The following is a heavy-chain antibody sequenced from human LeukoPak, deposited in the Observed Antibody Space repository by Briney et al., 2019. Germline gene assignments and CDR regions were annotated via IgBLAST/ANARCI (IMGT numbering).Heavy chain of an antibody. J-gene: IGHJ3*02. D-gene: IGHD3-9*01. V-gene: IGHV3-30*03. CDR3: ATTPYYDILTGYSPGAFDI. CDR1: GFTFSSHV. CDR2: ISYDGSNK. Sequence: GRSLRLSCAASGFTFSSHVMHWVRQAPGKGLEWVAVISYDGSNKYYADSVKGRFTISRDNSKNTLYLQMNSLRAEDTAVYYCATTPYYDILTGYSPGAFDIWGQGTMVTVSS.